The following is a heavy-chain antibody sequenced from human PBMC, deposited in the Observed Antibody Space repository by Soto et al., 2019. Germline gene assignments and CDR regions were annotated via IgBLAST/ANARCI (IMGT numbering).Heavy chain of an antibody. CDR1: GFTFSSYA. J-gene: IGHJ3*02. V-gene: IGHV3-23*01. D-gene: IGHD2-15*01. CDR3: ARDCSGGSCYNAFDI. Sequence: EVQLLESGGGLVQPGGSLRLSCAASGFTFSSYAMSWVRQAPGKGLEWVSAISGSGGSTYYADSVKGRFTISRDNSKNTLYLQMNSPRAEDTAVYYCARDCSGGSCYNAFDIWGQGTMVTVSS. CDR2: ISGSGGST.